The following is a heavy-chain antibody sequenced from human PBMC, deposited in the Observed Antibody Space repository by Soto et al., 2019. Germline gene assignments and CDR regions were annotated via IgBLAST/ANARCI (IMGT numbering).Heavy chain of an antibody. CDR1: GYTFSNYD. CDR3: ASGYSIRGSCECTLP. J-gene: IGHJ5*02. D-gene: IGHD2-15*01. V-gene: IGHV1-8*01. CDR2: MNPNSGNT. Sequence: ASVKVYCKASGYTFSNYDINWVRQATGQGLEWMGWMNPNSGNTGYGQKFQGRVTMTRNTSITTAYMDLSSLRTEDTAVYYCASGYSIRGSCECTLPWGKAPLVTLS.